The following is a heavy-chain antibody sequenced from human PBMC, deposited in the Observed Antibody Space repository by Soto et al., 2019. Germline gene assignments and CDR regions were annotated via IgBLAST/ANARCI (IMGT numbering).Heavy chain of an antibody. V-gene: IGHV6-1*01. CDR1: GDSVSSNSAA. J-gene: IGHJ4*02. CDR2: TYYRSKWYY. Sequence: QVQLQQSGPGLVKPSQTLSLTCAISGDSVSSNSAAWNWIRQSPSRGLEWLGRTYYRSKWYYNYAVSVKSRITINPDTSKNQSALHLNSVTPEDTAVYYCAGAADLNFDYWGQGTLVTVSS. CDR3: AGAADLNFDY. D-gene: IGHD6-13*01.